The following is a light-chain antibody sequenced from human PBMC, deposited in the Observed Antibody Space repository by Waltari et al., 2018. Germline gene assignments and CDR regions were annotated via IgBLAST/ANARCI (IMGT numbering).Light chain of an antibody. J-gene: IGKJ1*01. CDR1: QNVNSN. CDR2: GAS. Sequence: EISMTQSPATLSLSPGERATLSCRASQNVNSNLAWYQQKPGQAPRLLIYGASIRATGIPARFSGSGSGTQFTLTINSLQSEDSAVYFCQQHNDWPPWTFGQGTKVELK. CDR3: QQHNDWPPWT. V-gene: IGKV3-15*01.